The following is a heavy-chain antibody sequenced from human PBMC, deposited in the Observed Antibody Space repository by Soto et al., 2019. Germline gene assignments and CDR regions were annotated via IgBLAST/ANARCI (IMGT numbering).Heavy chain of an antibody. V-gene: IGHV3-23*01. CDR1: GFTFSSYA. CDR3: AKDGYIVVMTARDHGFDY. Sequence: PGGSLRLSCAASGFTFSSYAMSWVRQAPGKGLEWVSAISGSGGSTYYADSVKGRFTISRDNSKNTLYLQMNSLRAEDTAVYYCAKDGYIVVMTARDHGFDYWGQGTLVTVSS. D-gene: IGHD2-21*02. CDR2: ISGSGGST. J-gene: IGHJ4*02.